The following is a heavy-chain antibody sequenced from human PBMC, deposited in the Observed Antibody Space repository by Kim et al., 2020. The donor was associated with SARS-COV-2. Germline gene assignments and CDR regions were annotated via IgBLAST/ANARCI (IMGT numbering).Heavy chain of an antibody. CDR1: GYSFTSYW. Sequence: GESLKISCKGSGYSFTSYWIGWVRQKPGKGLEWMGIIYPVDSDTRYSPSFQGQVTISADKSISTAYLQWSSLKASDTVMYYCARQILPKGYSSGWYSGDYWGQGTLNTVSS. CDR2: IYPVDSDT. J-gene: IGHJ4*01. CDR3: ARQILPKGYSSGWYSGDY. D-gene: IGHD6-19*01. V-gene: IGHV5-51*01.